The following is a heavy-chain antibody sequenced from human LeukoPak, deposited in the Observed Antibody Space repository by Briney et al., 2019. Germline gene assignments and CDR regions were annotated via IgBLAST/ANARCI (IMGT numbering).Heavy chain of an antibody. V-gene: IGHV4-31*11. D-gene: IGHD3-3*01. Sequence: TLSLTCAVSGGSISSGGYYWGWIRQHPGKGREWLGYSYDSGSTYYKPSLKSRVTISVDTSKNQFSLQLSSVTAADTAVYSCARHYAFWSGYYFDYWGQGTLVTVSS. CDR2: SYDSGST. CDR1: GGSISSGGYY. J-gene: IGHJ4*02. CDR3: ARHYAFWSGYYFDY.